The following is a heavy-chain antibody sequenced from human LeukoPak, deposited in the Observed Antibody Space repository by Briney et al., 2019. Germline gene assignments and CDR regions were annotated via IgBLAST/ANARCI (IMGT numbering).Heavy chain of an antibody. Sequence: GGSLRLSCAASGFTFRDFWMSWVRQAPGRGLEWVSYISSSGNSLDYADSVKGRFTISRDNAKTSLYLQMNSPRVEDTAIYYCVTESWGSFDYWGHGTLVTVSS. J-gene: IGHJ4*01. CDR1: GFTFRDFW. CDR2: ISSSGNSL. V-gene: IGHV3-11*01. D-gene: IGHD6-13*01. CDR3: VTESWGSFDY.